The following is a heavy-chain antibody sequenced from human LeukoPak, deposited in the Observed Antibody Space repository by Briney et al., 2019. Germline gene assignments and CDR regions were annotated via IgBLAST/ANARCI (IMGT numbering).Heavy chain of an antibody. CDR3: ARDRATYYYDSSGYYGYYYYGMDV. Sequence: PGRSLRLSCAASGFTFSSYAMHWVRQAPGKGLGWVAVISYDGSNKYYADSVKGRFTISRDNSKNTLYLQMNSLRAEDTAVYYCARDRATYYYDSSGYYGYYYYGMDVWGQGTTVTVSS. CDR2: ISYDGSNK. D-gene: IGHD3-22*01. CDR1: GFTFSSYA. V-gene: IGHV3-30-3*01. J-gene: IGHJ6*02.